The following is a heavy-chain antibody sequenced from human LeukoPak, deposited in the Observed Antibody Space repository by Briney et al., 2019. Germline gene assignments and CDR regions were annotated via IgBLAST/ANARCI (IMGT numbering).Heavy chain of an antibody. D-gene: IGHD3-22*01. CDR3: ASQYYYDSSGYNQFDY. Sequence: GESLKISCKGSGYSFTSYWIGWVRQMPGKGLEWMGITYPGDSDTRYSPSFQGQVTISADKSISTAYLQWSSLKASDTAMYYCASQYYYDSSGYNQFDYWGQGTLVTVSS. V-gene: IGHV5-51*01. CDR2: TYPGDSDT. CDR1: GYSFTSYW. J-gene: IGHJ4*02.